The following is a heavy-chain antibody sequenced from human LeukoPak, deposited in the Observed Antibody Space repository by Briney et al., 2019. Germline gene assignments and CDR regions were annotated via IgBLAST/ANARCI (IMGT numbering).Heavy chain of an antibody. CDR1: GGSISSSSYY. CDR2: IYYSGST. D-gene: IGHD6-19*01. J-gene: IGHJ4*02. V-gene: IGHV4-39*01. CDR3: ARRLAVAGFGY. Sequence: SETLSLTCTVSGGSISSSSYYWGWIRQPPGKRLEWIGSIYYSGSTYYNPSLKSRVTISVDTSKNQFSLKLSSVTAADTAVYYCARRLAVAGFGYWGQGTLVTVSS.